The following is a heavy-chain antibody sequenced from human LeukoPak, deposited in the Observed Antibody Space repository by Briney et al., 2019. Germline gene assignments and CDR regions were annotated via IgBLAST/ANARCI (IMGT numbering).Heavy chain of an antibody. D-gene: IGHD3-9*01. Sequence: GGSLRLSCAASGFTFSSYEMNWVRQAPGKGLEWVSYISSSGSTIYYADSVKGRFTISRDNAKNSLYLQMNSLRAEDTAVYYCARVPDDILTGYYSRGRNPIDYWGQGTLVTVSS. V-gene: IGHV3-48*03. CDR1: GFTFSSYE. CDR3: ARVPDDILTGYYSRGRNPIDY. J-gene: IGHJ4*02. CDR2: ISSSGSTI.